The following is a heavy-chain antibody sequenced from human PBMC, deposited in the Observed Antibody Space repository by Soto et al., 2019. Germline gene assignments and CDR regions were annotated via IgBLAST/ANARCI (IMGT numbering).Heavy chain of an antibody. Sequence: QVQLVQSGAEVKKPGASVRVSCEASGYTFTSYGISWVRQAPGQGLEWMGWISVYSGSTNYAQKLQGRVTMTTDRSTRAVYMELRSLRSDDTAVYYCARDSWGLAVPDYHYYPMDVWGQGTTVTVS. CDR1: GYTFTSYG. CDR3: ARDSWGLAVPDYHYYPMDV. CDR2: ISVYSGST. D-gene: IGHD6-19*01. J-gene: IGHJ6*02. V-gene: IGHV1-18*04.